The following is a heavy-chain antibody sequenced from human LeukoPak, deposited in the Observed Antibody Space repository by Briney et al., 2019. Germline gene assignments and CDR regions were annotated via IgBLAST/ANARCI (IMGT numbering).Heavy chain of an antibody. J-gene: IGHJ6*02. CDR3: ARGYCSSTSCYNYYYYGMDV. V-gene: IGHV1-46*01. CDR1: GYTFTSYY. CDR2: INPSGGST. Sequence: GASVRVSCKASGYTFTSYYMHWVRQAPGQGLEWMGIINPSGGSTSHAQKFQGRVTMTRDTSTSTVYMELSSLRSGDTAVYYCARGYCSSTSCYNYYYYGMDVWGQGTTVTVSS. D-gene: IGHD2-2*02.